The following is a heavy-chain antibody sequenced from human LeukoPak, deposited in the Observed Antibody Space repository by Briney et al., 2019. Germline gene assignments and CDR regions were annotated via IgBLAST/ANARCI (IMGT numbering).Heavy chain of an antibody. V-gene: IGHV1-69*05. CDR1: GGTFSSYA. Sequence: ASVKVSCKASGGTFSSYAISWVRQAPGQGLEWMGGIIPIFGTANYAQKFQGRVTITTDESTSTAYMELSSLRSEDTAVYYCAGGWQWLRFDYWGQGTLVTVPS. CDR3: AGGWQWLRFDY. CDR2: IIPIFGTA. D-gene: IGHD6-19*01. J-gene: IGHJ4*02.